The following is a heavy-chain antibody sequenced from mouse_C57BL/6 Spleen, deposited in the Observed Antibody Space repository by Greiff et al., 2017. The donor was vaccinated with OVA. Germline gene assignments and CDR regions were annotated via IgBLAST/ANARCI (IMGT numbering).Heavy chain of an antibody. CDR1: GYSFTGYY. Sequence: EVQLQQSGPELVKPGASVKISCKASGYSFTGYYMNWVKQSPEKSLEWIGEINPSNGGTTYNQKFKAKATLTVDKSSSTAYMQLNRLTSEDSAVYDWARFDYDEGACYFDYWGQGTTLTVSS. J-gene: IGHJ2*01. CDR3: ARFDYDEGACYFDY. V-gene: IGHV1-42*01. CDR2: INPSNGGT. D-gene: IGHD2-4*01.